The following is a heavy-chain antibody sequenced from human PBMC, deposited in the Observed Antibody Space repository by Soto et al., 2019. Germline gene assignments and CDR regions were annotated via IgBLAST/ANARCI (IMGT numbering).Heavy chain of an antibody. D-gene: IGHD6-13*01. CDR2: IYYSGST. Sequence: SETLSLTCTVSGGSISSGGYYWSWIRQHPGKGLEWIGYIYYSGSTYYNPSLKSRVTISVDTSKNQFSLKLSSVTAADTAVYYCATGPTGIAAAGGDYWGQGTLVTVSS. V-gene: IGHV4-31*03. CDR1: GGSISSGGYY. CDR3: ATGPTGIAAAGGDY. J-gene: IGHJ4*02.